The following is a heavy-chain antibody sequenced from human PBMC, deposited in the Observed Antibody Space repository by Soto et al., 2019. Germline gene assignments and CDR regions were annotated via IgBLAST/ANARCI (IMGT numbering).Heavy chain of an antibody. Sequence: GGSLRLSCAASGFIFRTYWMQWVRQVPGKDLVWVSRINDDGSSTDYADSVKGRFTISRDNAKNTLYLQMNSLRAEDTAVYYCAKAVSYILTGYYTGTIDYWGQGTLVTVS. CDR3: AKAVSYILTGYYTGTIDY. D-gene: IGHD3-9*01. CDR1: GFIFRTYW. CDR2: INDDGSST. J-gene: IGHJ4*02. V-gene: IGHV3-74*01.